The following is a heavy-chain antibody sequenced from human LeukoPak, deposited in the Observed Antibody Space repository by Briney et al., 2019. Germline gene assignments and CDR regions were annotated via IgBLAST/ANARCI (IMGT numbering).Heavy chain of an antibody. J-gene: IGHJ3*02. CDR3: ASGDFWSGYYRSDDAFDI. Sequence: GASVKVSCKASGYTFTGYYMHWVRQAPGQGLEWMGWINPNSGGTNYAQKFQGRVTMTRDTSISTAYMELSRLRSDDTAVYYCASGDFWSGYYRSDDAFDIWGQGTMVTVSS. CDR2: INPNSGGT. D-gene: IGHD3-3*01. CDR1: GYTFTGYY. V-gene: IGHV1-2*02.